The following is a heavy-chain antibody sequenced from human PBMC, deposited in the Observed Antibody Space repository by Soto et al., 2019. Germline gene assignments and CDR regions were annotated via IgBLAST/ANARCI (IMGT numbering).Heavy chain of an antibody. CDR2: ISYDGSHE. CDR1: GLAFSTYG. J-gene: IGHJ3*02. Sequence: VQLVESGGGVVQPGTSLRLSCSASGLAFSTYGMHWVRQAPGRGLEWVTLISYDGSHEYNADSVKGRFTISRDNSKNTLYLQMNSLRIEDTAVYYCAKLGGSLEGGHAFDIWGQGTMVTVSS. D-gene: IGHD3-10*01. CDR3: AKLGGSLEGGHAFDI. V-gene: IGHV3-30*18.